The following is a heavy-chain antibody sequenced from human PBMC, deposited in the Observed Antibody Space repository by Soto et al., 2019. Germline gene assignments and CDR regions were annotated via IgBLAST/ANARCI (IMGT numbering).Heavy chain of an antibody. CDR3: AKVRRAVAGIHPLFDY. Sequence: GGSLSLSCAASGFTFSSYAMSWVRQAPGKGLEWVSAISGSGGSTYYADSVKGRFTISRDNSKNTLYLQMNSLRAEDTAVYYCAKVRRAVAGIHPLFDYWGQGTLVTVYS. D-gene: IGHD6-19*01. CDR2: ISGSGGST. J-gene: IGHJ4*02. CDR1: GFTFSSYA. V-gene: IGHV3-23*01.